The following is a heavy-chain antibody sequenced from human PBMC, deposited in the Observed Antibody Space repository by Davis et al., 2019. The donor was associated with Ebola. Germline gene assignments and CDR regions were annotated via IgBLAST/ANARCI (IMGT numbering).Heavy chain of an antibody. V-gene: IGHV1-3*01. D-gene: IGHD5-24*01. Sequence: ASVKVSCKAPGYTFTNYAMHWVRQAPGQRLEWMGWIHGGNGNRKYSQKFQGRVTITMDTSASTAYMELSSLRSEDTAVYYCARAVETYSFDYWGQGTLVTVSS. J-gene: IGHJ4*02. CDR3: ARAVETYSFDY. CDR1: GYTFTNYA. CDR2: IHGGNGNR.